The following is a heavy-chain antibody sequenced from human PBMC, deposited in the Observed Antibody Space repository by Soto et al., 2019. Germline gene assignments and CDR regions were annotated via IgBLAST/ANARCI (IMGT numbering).Heavy chain of an antibody. CDR1: GGSISDYY. J-gene: IGHJ4*02. Sequence: SETLSLTCTVSGGSISDYYWSWIRQPPGKGLEWIGYICDSGSTNYNPSLKSRVTISVDTSKNQFSLKLSSVTAADTAVYYCARLYYDILTGSYYFDYWGQGTLVTVSS. CDR3: ARLYYDILTGSYYFDY. V-gene: IGHV4-59*08. CDR2: ICDSGST. D-gene: IGHD3-9*01.